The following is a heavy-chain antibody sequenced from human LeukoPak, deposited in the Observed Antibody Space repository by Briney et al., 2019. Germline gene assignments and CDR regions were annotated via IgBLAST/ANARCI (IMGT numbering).Heavy chain of an antibody. V-gene: IGHV4-59*12. Sequence: PSETLSLTCTVSGGSISSYYWSWIRQPPGKGLEWIGNIYYSGRTHYNPSLKSRVTISIDTSKNQFSLKLSSVTAADTAVYYCAREGGITMVDWFDPWGQGIRVTVSS. D-gene: IGHD3-10*01. CDR2: IYYSGRT. CDR3: AREGGITMVDWFDP. J-gene: IGHJ5*02. CDR1: GGSISSYY.